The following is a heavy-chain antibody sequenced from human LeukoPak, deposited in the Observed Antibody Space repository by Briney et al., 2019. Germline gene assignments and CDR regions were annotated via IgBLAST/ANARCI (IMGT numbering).Heavy chain of an antibody. Sequence: SETLSLTCTVSGGSFSSGSYYWSWLRQPPGKGLEWIGYIYYSGSTNYNPSLKSRVTISVDTSKNQFSLKLSSVTAADTAVYYCARSSFRLTYYDFWSGYPNWFDPWGQGTLVTVSS. CDR2: IYYSGST. V-gene: IGHV4-61*01. J-gene: IGHJ5*02. D-gene: IGHD3-3*01. CDR3: ARSSFRLTYYDFWSGYPNWFDP. CDR1: GGSFSSGSYY.